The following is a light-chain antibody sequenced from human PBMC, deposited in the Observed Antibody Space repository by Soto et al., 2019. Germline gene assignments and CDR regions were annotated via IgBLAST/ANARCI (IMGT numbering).Light chain of an antibody. Sequence: DIQMTQSPSTLSASVGDRVTITCRASQSISIWLAWYQQKPGKAPKILIYKASSLESGVPSRFSGSGSGTEFTLTISSLHSDDFATYYCQQYDYSRTFGRGTKVDIK. J-gene: IGKJ1*01. V-gene: IGKV1-5*03. CDR3: QQYDYSRT. CDR2: KAS. CDR1: QSISIW.